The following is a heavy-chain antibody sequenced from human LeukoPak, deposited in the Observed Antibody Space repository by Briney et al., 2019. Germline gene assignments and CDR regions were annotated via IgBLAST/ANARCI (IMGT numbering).Heavy chain of an antibody. CDR2: ISSSSSYI. D-gene: IGHD6-13*01. J-gene: IGHJ4*02. V-gene: IGHV3-21*04. CDR1: GFTFSSYS. Sequence: GGSLRLSCAASGFTFSSYSMNWVRQAPGKGPEWVSSISSSSSYIYYADSVKGRFTISRDNAKNSLYLQMNSLRAEDTAVYYCARQYTSSWYYFDYWGQGTLVTVSS. CDR3: ARQYTSSWYYFDY.